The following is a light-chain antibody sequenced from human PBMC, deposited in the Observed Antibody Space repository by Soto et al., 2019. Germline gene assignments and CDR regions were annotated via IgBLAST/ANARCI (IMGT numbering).Light chain of an antibody. CDR3: QSYDSSLTGSV. Sequence: QAVVTQPPSVSGAPGQTVTISCTGSSSNIGAGYDVHWYQQLPGTAPKLLLYGATNRPSGIPDRFSGSKSGTSASLAITRLQAEDEAHYYCQSYDSSLTGSVFGGGTKLTVL. V-gene: IGLV1-40*01. CDR2: GAT. CDR1: SSNIGAGYD. J-gene: IGLJ2*01.